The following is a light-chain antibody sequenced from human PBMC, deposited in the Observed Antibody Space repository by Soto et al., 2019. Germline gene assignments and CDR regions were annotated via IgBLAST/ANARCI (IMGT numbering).Light chain of an antibody. CDR2: DVS. V-gene: IGLV2-11*01. J-gene: IGLJ1*01. Sequence: QSALTQPRSVSGSPGQSVTISCTGTSSDVGGYNYVSWYQQHPGKAPKLMIYDVSRRPSGVPDRFSGSKSGNTASLTISGLRAEDEADYICASYSTITPFVFGTGTKLTVL. CDR1: SSDVGGYNY. CDR3: ASYSTITPFV.